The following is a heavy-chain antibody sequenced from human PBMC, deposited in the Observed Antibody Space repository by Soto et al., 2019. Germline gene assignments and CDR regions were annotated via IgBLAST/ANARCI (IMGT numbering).Heavy chain of an antibody. CDR2: INSDGTTT. Sequence: EVQLVESGGGLVQPGGSLRLSCAASGFTFSNYWMHWVRQAPGKGLVWVSRINSDGTTTSYADSVRGRFTISRDNARDTVYLQMNSLGAEDTAVYYCARVAVGAYCFHYWGQGTLVTVSS. CDR1: GFTFSNYW. V-gene: IGHV3-74*01. J-gene: IGHJ4*02. CDR3: ARVAVGAYCFHY. D-gene: IGHD1-26*01.